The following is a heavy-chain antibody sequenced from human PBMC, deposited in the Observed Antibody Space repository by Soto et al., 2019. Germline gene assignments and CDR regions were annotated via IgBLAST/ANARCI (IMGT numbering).Heavy chain of an antibody. CDR3: ARDRELGVPGMNGHYYYYMDV. CDR2: INAGNGNT. CDR1: GYTFTSYA. V-gene: IGHV1-3*01. J-gene: IGHJ6*03. Sequence: QVPLVQSGAEVKKPGASVKVSCKASGYTFTSYAMHWVRQAPGQRLEWMGWINAGNGNTKYSQKFQGRVTITRDTSASTAYMELSSLRSEDTAVYYCARDRELGVPGMNGHYYYYMDVWGKGTTVTVSS. D-gene: IGHD3-16*01.